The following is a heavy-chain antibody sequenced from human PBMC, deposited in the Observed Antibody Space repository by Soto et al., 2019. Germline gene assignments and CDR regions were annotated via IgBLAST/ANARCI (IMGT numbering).Heavy chain of an antibody. V-gene: IGHV3-23*01. CDR1: GFKSVDYA. J-gene: IGHJ4*02. Sequence: HPGGSLRLSCAASGFKSVDYAMGWVRQAPGKGLEWVAAISGTGARTFYDDSVKGRFIISRDNAQNSLFLQMNTLRPEDTAMYYCARVAYWGPGTQVTVSS. CDR2: ISGTGART. CDR3: ARVAY.